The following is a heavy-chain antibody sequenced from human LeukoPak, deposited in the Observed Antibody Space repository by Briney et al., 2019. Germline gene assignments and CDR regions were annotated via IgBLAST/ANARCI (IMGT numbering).Heavy chain of an antibody. CDR1: GFTFSSYG. J-gene: IGHJ4*02. Sequence: PGGSLRLSCAASGFTFSSYGMHWVRQAPGKGLEWAAFIRYDGSNKYYADSVKGRFTISRDNSKNTLYLQMNSLRAEDTAVYYCAKDACSGGSCYLDYWGQGTLVTVSS. V-gene: IGHV3-30*02. CDR3: AKDACSGGSCYLDY. D-gene: IGHD2-15*01. CDR2: IRYDGSNK.